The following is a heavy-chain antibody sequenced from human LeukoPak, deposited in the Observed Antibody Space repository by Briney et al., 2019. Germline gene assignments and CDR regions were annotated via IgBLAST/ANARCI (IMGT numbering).Heavy chain of an antibody. Sequence: GASVKVSCKTSGYSVNAYNMHWVRQAPGQGLEWMGWVNHKSGAANYAQKFQGRVNMTWDTSISTAYMELRRLRSDDTAVYYCARGPWVATILPAFNFDYWGQGTLVTVSS. D-gene: IGHD5-12*01. V-gene: IGHV1-2*02. CDR3: ARGPWVATILPAFNFDY. CDR2: VNHKSGAA. J-gene: IGHJ4*02. CDR1: GYSVNAYN.